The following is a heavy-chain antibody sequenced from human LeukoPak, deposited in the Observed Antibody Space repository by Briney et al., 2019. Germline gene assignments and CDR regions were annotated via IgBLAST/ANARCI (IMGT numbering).Heavy chain of an antibody. CDR1: GFTLSHYA. CDR3: AKGHRYCTSGNCNSAVDY. CDR2: IGGGGGST. D-gene: IGHD2-15*01. V-gene: IGHV3-23*01. J-gene: IGHJ4*02. Sequence: SGGSLRLSCSMSGFTLSHYAMSWVRQARGKGLELVSTIGGGGGSTDYTDSVKGRFTISRDNSKNTLYLQMNSLGAEDTAVYYCAKGHRYCTSGNCNSAVDYWGQGTLVTVSS.